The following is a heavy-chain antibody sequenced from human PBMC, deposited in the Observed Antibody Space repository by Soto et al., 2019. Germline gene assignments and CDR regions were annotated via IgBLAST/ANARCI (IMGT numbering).Heavy chain of an antibody. V-gene: IGHV3-48*03. CDR3: ARVGYCSSTSCQRGLDAFDI. CDR1: GFTFSSYE. Sequence: GGSLRLSCAASGFTFSSYEMNWVRQAPGKGLEWVSYISSSGSTIYYADSVKGRFTISRDNAKNSLYLQMNSLRAEDTAVYYCARVGYCSSTSCQRGLDAFDIWGQGTMVTVSS. CDR2: ISSSGSTI. J-gene: IGHJ3*02. D-gene: IGHD2-2*03.